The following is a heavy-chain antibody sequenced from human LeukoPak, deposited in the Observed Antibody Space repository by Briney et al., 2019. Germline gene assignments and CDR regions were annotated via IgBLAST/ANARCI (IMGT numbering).Heavy chain of an antibody. D-gene: IGHD6-19*01. J-gene: IGHJ4*02. CDR2: ISGSGRST. CDR3: AKDKSSSSGWYYFDY. V-gene: IGHV3-23*01. CDR1: GFTFSNHV. Sequence: GGSLRLSCAASGFTFSNHVMNWVRQAPGKGLEWVSGISGSGRSTYYADSVEGRFTISRDNSKNTLYLQMNSLRAEDTAVYYCAKDKSSSSGWYYFDYWGQGTLVTVSS.